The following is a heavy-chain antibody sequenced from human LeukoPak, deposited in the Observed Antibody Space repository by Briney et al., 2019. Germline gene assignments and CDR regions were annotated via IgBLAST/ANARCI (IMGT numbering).Heavy chain of an antibody. V-gene: IGHV3-30*18. CDR2: ISNDGTNK. CDR3: AKGCSGSTTCYLIDY. CDR1: GFTFSSHG. Sequence: SGGSLRLSCAASGFTFSSHGMHWVRQAPGKGLEWVAVISNDGTNKNYVDSVKGRFTISRDNSKNTLYLQMNSLRTEDTAVYYCAKGCSGSTTCYLIDYWGQGTLVTVSS. D-gene: IGHD2-2*01. J-gene: IGHJ4*02.